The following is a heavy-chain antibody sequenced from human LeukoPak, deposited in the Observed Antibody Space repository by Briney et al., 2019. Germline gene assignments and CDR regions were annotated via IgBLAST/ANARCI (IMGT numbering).Heavy chain of an antibody. J-gene: IGHJ6*02. CDR3: VRHIKPAGPWDGMDV. CDR1: GGTFSSYA. CDR2: IIPIFGTA. Sequence: EASAKVSCKASGGTFSSYAISWVRQAPGQGLEWMGGIIPIFGTANYAQKFQGRVTMTIDTSTSTAYMELRSLKSDDTAVYYCVRHIKPAGPWDGMDVWGQGTTVIVSS. D-gene: IGHD1-26*01. V-gene: IGHV1-69*05.